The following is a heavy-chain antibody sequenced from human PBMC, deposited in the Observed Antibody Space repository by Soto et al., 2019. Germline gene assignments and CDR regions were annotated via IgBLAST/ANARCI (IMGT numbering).Heavy chain of an antibody. J-gene: IGHJ4*02. CDR1: GYTFTSYY. D-gene: IGHD2-21*02. CDR3: ARDGIEVTRRLYYFEY. V-gene: IGHV1-46*01. Sequence: ASVKVSCKASGYTFTSYYMHWVRQAPGQGLEWMGIINPSGGSTSYAQKFQGRVTMTRDTSTSTVYMELSSLRSEDTAVYYCARDGIEVTRRLYYFEYWGQGTLVTVSS. CDR2: INPSGGST.